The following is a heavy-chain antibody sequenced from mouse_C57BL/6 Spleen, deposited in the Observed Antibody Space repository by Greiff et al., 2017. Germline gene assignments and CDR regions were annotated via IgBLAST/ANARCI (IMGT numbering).Heavy chain of an antibody. J-gene: IGHJ1*03. D-gene: IGHD2-4*01. V-gene: IGHV5-4*01. CDR3: ARDDYGYWYFDV. Sequence: EVQVVESGGGLVKPGGSLKLSCAASGFTFSSYAMSWVRQTPEKRLEWVATISDGGSYTYYPDNVKGRFTISRDNAKNNLYLQMSHLKSEDTAMYYCARDDYGYWYFDVWGTGTTVTVSS. CDR1: GFTFSSYA. CDR2: ISDGGSYT.